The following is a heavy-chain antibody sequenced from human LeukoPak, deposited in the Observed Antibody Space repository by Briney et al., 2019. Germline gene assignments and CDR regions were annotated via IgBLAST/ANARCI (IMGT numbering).Heavy chain of an antibody. CDR2: ISASGGST. CDR3: VKLRTGTATNFDY. CDR1: GFTFSSSA. Sequence: GESLRLSCAASGFTFSSSAMSWVRQVPGKGLEWVSGISASGGSTYYADSVKGRFTISRDNSKDTLYLQMNSLRAEDTAIYYCVKLRTGTATNFDYWGQGTLVTVSS. V-gene: IGHV3-23*01. J-gene: IGHJ4*02. D-gene: IGHD1-1*01.